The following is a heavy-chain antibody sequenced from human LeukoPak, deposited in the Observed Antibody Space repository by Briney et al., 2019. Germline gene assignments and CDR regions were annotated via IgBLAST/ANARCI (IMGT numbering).Heavy chain of an antibody. CDR2: IAYYGSNK. Sequence: GRSLRLSCAASGFTFSSYAMHWVRQAPGKGLEWVAVIAYYGSNKYYADSVKGRFTISRDNSRNTMYLQMNSLKAEDTAVYYCARVLGGYSGSLDYWGQETLVTVSS. V-gene: IGHV3-30-3*01. CDR3: ARVLGGYSGSLDY. J-gene: IGHJ4*02. CDR1: GFTFSSYA. D-gene: IGHD1-26*01.